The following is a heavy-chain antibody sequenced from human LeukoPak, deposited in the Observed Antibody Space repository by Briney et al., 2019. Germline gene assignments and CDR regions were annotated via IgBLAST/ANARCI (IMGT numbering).Heavy chain of an antibody. Sequence: ASVKVSCKASGYTFTSYAMNWVRQAPGQGLEWMGWINTNTGNPTYAQGFTGRFVFSLDTSVSTAYLQISSLKAEDTAVYYCARGVRRGTAAGTHYYYYMDVWGKGTTVTVSS. J-gene: IGHJ6*03. V-gene: IGHV7-4-1*02. CDR3: ARGVRRGTAAGTHYYYYMDV. D-gene: IGHD6-13*01. CDR2: INTNTGNP. CDR1: GYTFTSYA.